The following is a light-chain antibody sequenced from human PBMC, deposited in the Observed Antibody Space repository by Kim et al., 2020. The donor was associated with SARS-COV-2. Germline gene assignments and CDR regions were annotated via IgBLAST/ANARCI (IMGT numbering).Light chain of an antibody. Sequence: QAGLTQPPSVSKGLRQTATLTCTGNSDNVGNQGAAWLQRHQGHPPKLLSYRNNNRPSGISERFSASRSGNTASLTITGLQPEDEADYYCSAWDSSLSARVFGGGTQLTVL. CDR1: SDNVGNQG. V-gene: IGLV10-54*04. J-gene: IGLJ3*02. CDR2: RNN. CDR3: SAWDSSLSARV.